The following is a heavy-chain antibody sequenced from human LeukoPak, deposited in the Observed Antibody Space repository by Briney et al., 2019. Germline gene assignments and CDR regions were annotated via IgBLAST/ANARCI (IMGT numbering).Heavy chain of an antibody. CDR1: GFTFSSYA. Sequence: GGSLRLSCAASGFTFSSYAMHWVRQAPGKGLEWVAVISYDGSNKYYADSVKGRFTISRDNSKNTLYLQMNSLRAEDTAVYYCAREGNYCSSTSCYIGYFDYWGREPWSPSPQ. V-gene: IGHV3-30-3*01. J-gene: IGHJ4*02. CDR2: ISYDGSNK. CDR3: AREGNYCSSTSCYIGYFDY. D-gene: IGHD2-2*02.